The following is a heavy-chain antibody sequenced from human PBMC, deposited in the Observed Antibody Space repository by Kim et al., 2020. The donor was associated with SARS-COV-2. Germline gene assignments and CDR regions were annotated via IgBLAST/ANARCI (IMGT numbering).Heavy chain of an antibody. CDR2: IYYSGST. J-gene: IGHJ5*02. CDR3: ARIKLIRPIGLNWFDP. CDR1: GGSISSSSYY. D-gene: IGHD6-6*01. V-gene: IGHV4-39*07. Sequence: SETLSLTCTVSGGSISSSSYYWGWIRQPPGKGLEWIGSIYYSGSTYYNPSLKSRVTISVDTSKNQFSLKLSSVTAADTAVYYCARIKLIRPIGLNWFDPWGQGTLVTVSS.